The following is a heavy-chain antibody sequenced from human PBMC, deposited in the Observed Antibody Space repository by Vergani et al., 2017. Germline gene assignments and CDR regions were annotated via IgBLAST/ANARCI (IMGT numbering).Heavy chain of an antibody. D-gene: IGHD3-3*01. CDR3: ARRGGDFWSGFYYWYFDL. J-gene: IGHJ2*01. V-gene: IGHV4-39*01. CDR2: IYYSGST. CDR1: GGSISSSSYY. Sequence: QVQLQEWGAGLLKTSETLSLTCTVSGGSISSSSYYWGWIRQPPGKGLEWIGSIYYSGSTYYNPSLKSRVTISVDTSKNQFSLKLSSVTAADTAVYYCARRGGDFWSGFYYWYFDLWGRGSLVTVSS.